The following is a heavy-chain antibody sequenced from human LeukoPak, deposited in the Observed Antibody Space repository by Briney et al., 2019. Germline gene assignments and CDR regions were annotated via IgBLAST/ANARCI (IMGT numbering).Heavy chain of an antibody. J-gene: IGHJ6*02. V-gene: IGHV1-69*04. CDR2: IIPILGIA. D-gene: IGHD5-12*01. CDR1: GGTFSSYA. CDR3: AREVHSYDPTYYYGMDV. Sequence: SVKVSCKASGGTFSSYAISWVRRAPGQGLEWMGRIIPILGIANYAQKFQGRVTITADKSTSTAYMELSSLRSEDTAVYYCAREVHSYDPTYYYGMDVWGQGTTVTVSS.